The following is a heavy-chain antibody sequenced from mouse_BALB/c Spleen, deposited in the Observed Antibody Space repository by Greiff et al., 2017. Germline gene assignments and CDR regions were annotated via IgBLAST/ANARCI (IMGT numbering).Heavy chain of an antibody. Sequence: EVMLVESGGGLVQPGGSLKLSCAASGFTFSSYTMSWVRQTPEKRLEWVAYISNGGGSTYYPDTVKGRFTISRDNAKNTLYLQMSSLKSEDTAMYYCARRITTAMDYWGQGTSVTVSS. CDR2: ISNGGGST. CDR1: GFTFSSYT. V-gene: IGHV5-12-2*01. D-gene: IGHD1-1*01. CDR3: ARRITTAMDY. J-gene: IGHJ4*01.